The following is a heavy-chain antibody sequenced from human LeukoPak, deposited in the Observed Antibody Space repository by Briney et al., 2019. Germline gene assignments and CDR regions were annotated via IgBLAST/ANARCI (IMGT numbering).Heavy chain of an antibody. CDR2: IYTSGST. Sequence: EALSLTCTVSGGSISSYYWSWIRQPAGKGLEWIGRIYTSGSTNYNPSLKSRVTMSVDTSKNQFSLKLSSVTAADTAVYYCARDPNAISNWFDPWGQGTLVTVSS. CDR1: GGSISSYY. CDR3: ARDPNAISNWFDP. J-gene: IGHJ5*02. D-gene: IGHD3-3*02. V-gene: IGHV4-4*07.